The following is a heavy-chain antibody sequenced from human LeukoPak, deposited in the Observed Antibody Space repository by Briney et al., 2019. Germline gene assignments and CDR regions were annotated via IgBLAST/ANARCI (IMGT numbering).Heavy chain of an antibody. D-gene: IGHD3-10*01. V-gene: IGHV1-2*02. CDR1: GYTFTGYY. Sequence: GASVKVSCKASGYTFTGYYMHWVRQAPGQGVEWMGWINPNSGGTNYAQKFQGRVTMTRDTSISTAYMELSRLRSDDTAVYYCASGYGSGSYTAPLVDYWGQGTLVTVSS. CDR2: INPNSGGT. CDR3: ASGYGSGSYTAPLVDY. J-gene: IGHJ4*02.